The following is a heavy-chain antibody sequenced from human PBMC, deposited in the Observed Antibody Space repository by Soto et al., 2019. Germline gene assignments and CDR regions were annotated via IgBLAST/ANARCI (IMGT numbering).Heavy chain of an antibody. J-gene: IGHJ6*02. CDR2: ISGSGGST. CDR1: GFTFSSYA. CDR3: AKRLTGYSYYGIDV. D-gene: IGHD7-27*01. Sequence: EVQLLESGGGLVQPGGSLRLYCAASGFTFSSYAMSWVRQAPGKGLEWVSAISGSGGSTYYADSVKGRFTISRDNSKNTLYLQMNSLRAEDTAVYYCAKRLTGYSYYGIDVSGQGTTVTVSS. V-gene: IGHV3-23*01.